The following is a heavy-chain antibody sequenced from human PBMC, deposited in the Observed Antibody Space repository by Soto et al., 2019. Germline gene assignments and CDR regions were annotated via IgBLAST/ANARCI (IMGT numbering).Heavy chain of an antibody. V-gene: IGHV3-23*01. Sequence: PGGSLRLSCAASGFTFSTYAMTWVRQAPGRGLEWVSTILHDETPFYTDSVKGRFTISRDNVRGTLYLQMNGLRVEDAALYFCAKDLFPTSGQRFFFESWGKGSLVNVFS. J-gene: IGHJ4*02. CDR1: GFTFSTYA. CDR2: ILHDETP. CDR3: AKDLFPTSGQRFFFES. D-gene: IGHD2-21*01.